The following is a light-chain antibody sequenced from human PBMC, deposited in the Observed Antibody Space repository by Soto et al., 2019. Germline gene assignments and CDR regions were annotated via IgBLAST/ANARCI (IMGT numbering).Light chain of an antibody. J-gene: IGKJ1*01. CDR3: QQFGSSRT. CDR1: QSVSSSY. V-gene: IGKV3-20*01. CDR2: DAF. Sequence: EIVLTQSPGTLSLSPGERATLSCRASQSVSSSYFAWYQQKPGQAPRLLIYDAFTRATGIPDRFSGSGSGTDFTLTISRLEPEYFAVYYCQQFGSSRTFGQGTKVEIK.